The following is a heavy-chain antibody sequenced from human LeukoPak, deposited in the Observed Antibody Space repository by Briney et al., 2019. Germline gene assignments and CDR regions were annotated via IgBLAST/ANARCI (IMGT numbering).Heavy chain of an antibody. Sequence: GGSLRLSCAASGFTFSSYALSWVRQAPGKGLEWVGRIKSKTDGGTTDYAAPVKGRFTISRDDSKNTLYLQMNSLKTEDTAVYYCTTETYYYGSGTYCFDYWGQGTLVTVSS. CDR2: IKSKTDGGTT. V-gene: IGHV3-15*01. D-gene: IGHD3-10*01. CDR3: TTETYYYGSGTYCFDY. J-gene: IGHJ4*02. CDR1: GFTFSSYA.